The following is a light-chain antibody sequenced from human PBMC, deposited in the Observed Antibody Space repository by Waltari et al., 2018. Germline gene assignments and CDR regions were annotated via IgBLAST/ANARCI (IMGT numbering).Light chain of an antibody. CDR3: YQHSSGYS. Sequence: VIFTQSPATLSLSPGERATLSCRASLSVSSYLAWYQQKTGQAPRLLIHSASSRATGIPDRFSGSGSGTEFTLNISSLEPEDVGVYHCYQHSSGYSFGQGTKVEIK. CDR1: LSVSSY. V-gene: IGKV3-11*01. CDR2: SAS. J-gene: IGKJ2*03.